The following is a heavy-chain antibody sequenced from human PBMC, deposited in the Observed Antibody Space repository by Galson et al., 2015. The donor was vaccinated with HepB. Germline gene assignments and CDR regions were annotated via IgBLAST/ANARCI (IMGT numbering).Heavy chain of an antibody. D-gene: IGHD3-10*01. J-gene: IGHJ4*02. Sequence: SLRLSCAASGFTFSNAWMSWVRQAPGKGLEWVGRIKSKTDGGTTDYAAPVKGRFTISRDDSKNTLYLQMNSLKTEDTAVYYCTTDLVVTMVRGVIIKTDYWGQGTLVTVSS. CDR1: GFTFSNAW. CDR2: IKSKTDGGTT. V-gene: IGHV3-15*01. CDR3: TTDLVVTMVRGVIIKTDY.